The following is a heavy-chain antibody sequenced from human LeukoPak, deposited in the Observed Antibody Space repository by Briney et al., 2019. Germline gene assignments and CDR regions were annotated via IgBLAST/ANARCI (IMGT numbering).Heavy chain of an antibody. V-gene: IGHV1-8*01. CDR1: GYTFTSYD. CDR2: MNPNSGNT. Sequence: ASVKVSCKASGYTFTSYDINWVRQATGQGLEWMGWMNPNSGNTGYAQKFQGRVTMTRNTSISTAYMELSSLRSEDTAVYYCARGRGTRAARLSGWFDPWGQGTLVTVSS. CDR3: ARGRGTRAARLSGWFDP. D-gene: IGHD6-6*01. J-gene: IGHJ5*02.